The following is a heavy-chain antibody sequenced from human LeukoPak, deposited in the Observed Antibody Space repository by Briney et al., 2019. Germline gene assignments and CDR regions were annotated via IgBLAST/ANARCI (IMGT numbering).Heavy chain of an antibody. CDR1: GDNFRTVG. V-gene: IGHV1-69*13. J-gene: IGHJ4*02. CDR2: IIPIFGRP. D-gene: IGHD3-16*01. Sequence: GASVKVSCKTSGDNFRTVGISWGRQAPGQGLEWMGGIIPIFGRPSYAQNFKGRVITTADESTGTVYMELRSLRSEDTAVFYCARGLGEVPFDYWGQGTLVIVSS. CDR3: ARGLGEVPFDY.